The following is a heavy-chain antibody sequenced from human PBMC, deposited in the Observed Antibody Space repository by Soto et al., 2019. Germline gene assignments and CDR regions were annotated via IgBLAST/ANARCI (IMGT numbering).Heavy chain of an antibody. J-gene: IGHJ4*02. Sequence: QVQLVQSGAEVKKPGSSVKVSCKASGGTFSSYAISWVRQAPGQGLEWMGGIIPIFGTANYAQKFQGRVTITADEYTSTGYRELSSLRSEDTAVYYCARGGVGGGLDGNMGFDYWGQGTLVTVSS. CDR2: IIPIFGTA. CDR3: ARGGVGGGLDGNMGFDY. CDR1: GGTFSSYA. D-gene: IGHD3-16*01. V-gene: IGHV1-69*12.